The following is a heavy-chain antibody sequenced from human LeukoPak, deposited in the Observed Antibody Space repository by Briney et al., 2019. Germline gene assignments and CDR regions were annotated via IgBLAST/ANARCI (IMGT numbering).Heavy chain of an antibody. CDR3: ARDKTRGYSSSWFNFDY. V-gene: IGHV3-30*02. CDR2: IRSDEGNK. J-gene: IGHJ4*02. Sequence: GGSLRLSCAASGFTFSSYGMHWVRQAPGKGLEWVAFIRSDEGNKYYADSVKGRFTISRDNSKNTLYLQMNSLRAEDTAVYYCARDKTRGYSSSWFNFDYWGQGTLVTVSS. D-gene: IGHD6-13*01. CDR1: GFTFSSYG.